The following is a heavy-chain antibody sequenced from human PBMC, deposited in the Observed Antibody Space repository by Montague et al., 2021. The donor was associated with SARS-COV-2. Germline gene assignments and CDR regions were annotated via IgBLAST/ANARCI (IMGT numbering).Heavy chain of an antibody. J-gene: IGHJ3*02. CDR1: GYTFINYD. V-gene: IGHV1-8*02. CDR3: ARSIDCAGPRPFDI. D-gene: IGHD2-21*02. CDR2: LNPKTGNK. Sequence: SVKVSCKASGYTFINYDINWVRQAPGQALEWMGWLNPKTGNKGYAQKFQGRVAMSRNISIVTAYMELSSLTSEDTAIYHCARSIDCAGPRPFDIWGQGIMVIVSS.